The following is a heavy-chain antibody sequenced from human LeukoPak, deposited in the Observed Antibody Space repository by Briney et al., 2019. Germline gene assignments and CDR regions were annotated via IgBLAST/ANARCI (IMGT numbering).Heavy chain of an antibody. CDR2: IIPIFGTA. J-gene: IGHJ4*02. Sequence: SVKVSCTASGGTFSSYAISWVRQAPGQGLEWMGGIIPIFGTANYAQKFQGRVTITADESTSTAYMELSSLRSEDTAVYYCAREWGLESSGYYYAYWGQGTLVTVSS. CDR3: AREWGLESSGYYYAY. V-gene: IGHV1-69*13. D-gene: IGHD3-22*01. CDR1: GGTFSSYA.